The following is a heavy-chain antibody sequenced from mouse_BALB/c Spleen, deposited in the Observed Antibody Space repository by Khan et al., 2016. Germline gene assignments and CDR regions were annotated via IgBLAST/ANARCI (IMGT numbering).Heavy chain of an antibody. J-gene: IGHJ2*01. V-gene: IGHV3-5*02. CDR2: IYYSGTI. CDR1: GISITTGNYR. Sequence: VQLKESGPGLVKPSQTVSLTCTVTGISITTGNYRWSWIRQFPGNKLEWIGYIYYSGTITYNPSLTSRTTITRDTSKNQFFLEMNSLTAEDTDTYYCARAYYGNYYFDYWGQGTTLTVSS. CDR3: ARAYYGNYYFDY. D-gene: IGHD2-10*01.